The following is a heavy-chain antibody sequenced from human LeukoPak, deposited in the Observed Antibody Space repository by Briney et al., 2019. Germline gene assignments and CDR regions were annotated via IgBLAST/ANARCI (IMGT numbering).Heavy chain of an antibody. CDR1: GFTFDDYA. J-gene: IGHJ4*02. Sequence: GGSLRLSCAASGFTFDDYAMHWVRQAPGKGLEWVSGISWNSGSIGYADSVKGRFTISRDNAKNSLYLQMNSLRAEDTAVYYCARDQWTGTSPKGFDYWGQGTLVIVSS. CDR3: ARDQWTGTSPKGFDY. CDR2: ISWNSGSI. D-gene: IGHD1-1*01. V-gene: IGHV3-9*01.